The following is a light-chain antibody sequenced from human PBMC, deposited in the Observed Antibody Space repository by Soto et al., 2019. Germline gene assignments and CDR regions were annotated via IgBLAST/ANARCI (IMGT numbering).Light chain of an antibody. CDR2: DAS. J-gene: IGKJ5*01. V-gene: IGKV3-11*01. CDR1: QSVSSY. Sequence: EIVLTQSPATLSLSPGEGATLSCRASQSVSSYLAWYQQKPGQAPRLLIYDASNRATGIPARFSGSGSGTDFTLTISSLEPEDFAVYYCQQRSNWPLLITFGQGTRLEIK. CDR3: QQRSNWPLLIT.